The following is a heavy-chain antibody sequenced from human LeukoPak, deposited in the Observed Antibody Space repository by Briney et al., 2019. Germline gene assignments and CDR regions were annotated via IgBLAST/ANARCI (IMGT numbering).Heavy chain of an antibody. D-gene: IGHD1-1*01. CDR3: ARDRTTGTELNGWFDP. Sequence: GASVKVSCKASGYTFISYGITWVRQAPGQGLEWMGWIRASNGNTNYAQKLQGRVTMTTDTSTSTAYLELRSLRSDDTAVYYCARDRTTGTELNGWFDPWGQGTLVSVSS. V-gene: IGHV1-18*01. J-gene: IGHJ5*02. CDR2: IRASNGNT. CDR1: GYTFISYG.